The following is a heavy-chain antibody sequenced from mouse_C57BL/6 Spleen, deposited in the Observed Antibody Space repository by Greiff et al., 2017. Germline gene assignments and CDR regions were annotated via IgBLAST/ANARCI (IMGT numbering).Heavy chain of an antibody. J-gene: IGHJ3*01. CDR1: GFTFSNYW. D-gene: IGHD2-10*01. CDR3: TAAYPFAY. CDR2: IRLKSDNYAT. Sequence: EVQLVESGGGLVQPGGSMKLSCVASGFTFSNYWMNWVRQSPEKGLEWVAQIRLKSDNYATHYAESVKGRFTISRDDSKSSVYLQMNNLRAEDTGIYYCTAAYPFAYWGQGTLVTVSA. V-gene: IGHV6-3*01.